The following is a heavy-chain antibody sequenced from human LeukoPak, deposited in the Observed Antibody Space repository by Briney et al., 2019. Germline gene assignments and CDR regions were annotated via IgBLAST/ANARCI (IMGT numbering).Heavy chain of an antibody. CDR2: IIPILGIA. J-gene: IGHJ3*02. CDR1: GGTFSSYA. CDR3: ARASITVTFDI. V-gene: IGHV1-69*04. Sequence: ASVKVSCKASGGTFSSYAISWVRQAPGQGLEWMGRIIPILGIANYAQKFQGRVTITADKSTSTAYMELSNLRSEDTAVYYCARASITVTFDIWGQGTMVTVSS.